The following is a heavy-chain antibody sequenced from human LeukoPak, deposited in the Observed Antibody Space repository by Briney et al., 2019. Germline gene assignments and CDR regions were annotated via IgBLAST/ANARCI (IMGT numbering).Heavy chain of an antibody. CDR2: ISTDGRDK. CDR1: GFSFSNYA. J-gene: IGHJ4*02. V-gene: IGHV3-30*04. CDR3: ARDSAAAAVYYFDY. Sequence: QPGRSLRLSCAASGFSFSNYAMHWVRQTPGEGLVWVAVISTDGRDKHYADSVKGRFTISGDNSKSTLYLQMNSLRAEDTAVYYCARDSAAAAVYYFDYWGQGTLVTVSS. D-gene: IGHD6-13*01.